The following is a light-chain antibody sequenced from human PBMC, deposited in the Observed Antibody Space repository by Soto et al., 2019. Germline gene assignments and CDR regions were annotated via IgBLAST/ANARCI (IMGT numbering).Light chain of an antibody. Sequence: QSVLTQPPSVSGAPGQRVNISCTGSSSNIGAGHDVHWYQQLPGTAPKLLIYVNSNRPSGVPDRFSGSKSGTSASLAITGLQAEDEADYYCQSYDSSLSGSRVFGGGTKLTVL. CDR1: SSNIGAGHD. CDR3: QSYDSSLSGSRV. V-gene: IGLV1-40*01. J-gene: IGLJ2*01. CDR2: VNS.